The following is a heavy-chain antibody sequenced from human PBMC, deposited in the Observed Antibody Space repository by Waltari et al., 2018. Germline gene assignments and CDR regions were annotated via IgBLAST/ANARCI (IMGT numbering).Heavy chain of an antibody. Sequence: QVQLQESGPGLVRPSETLSPTCTVAGGSISSYYWSWDPQPPGKGLEWIGYIYYSGSTNYNPSLKSRVTISVDTSKNQFSLKLSSVTAADTAVYYCAASGYDSDYYYGMDVWGQGTTVTVSS. CDR2: IYYSGST. J-gene: IGHJ6*02. CDR3: AASGYDSDYYYGMDV. D-gene: IGHD5-12*01. V-gene: IGHV4-59*01. CDR1: GGSISSYY.